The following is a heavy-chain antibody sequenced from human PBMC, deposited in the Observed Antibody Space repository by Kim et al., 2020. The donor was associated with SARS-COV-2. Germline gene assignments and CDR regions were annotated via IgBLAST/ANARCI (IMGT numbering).Heavy chain of an antibody. D-gene: IGHD3-10*01. J-gene: IGHJ6*02. CDR2: ISAYNGNT. V-gene: IGHV1-18*01. Sequence: ASVKVSCKASGYTFTSYGISWVRQAPGQGLEWMGWISAYNGNTNYAQKLQGRVTMTTDTSTSTAYMELRSLRSDDTAVYYCARDMYPYGSGSYYNAGTSDAQQPYYSYGMDVWGPGTTVTVSS. CDR1: GYTFTSYG. CDR3: ARDMYPYGSGSYYNAGTSDAQQPYYSYGMDV.